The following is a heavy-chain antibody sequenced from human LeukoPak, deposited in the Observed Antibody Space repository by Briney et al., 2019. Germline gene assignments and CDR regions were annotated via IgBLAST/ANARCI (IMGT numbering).Heavy chain of an antibody. Sequence: GESLKISCKGSGYSFTSYWIGWGRQMPGKGLEWMGIIYPGDSDTRYSPSFQGQVTISADKSISTAYLQWSSLKASDTAMYYCARQRIFGVYYMDVWGKGTTVTVSS. V-gene: IGHV5-51*01. CDR1: GYSFTSYW. CDR2: IYPGDSDT. CDR3: ARQRIFGVYYMDV. D-gene: IGHD3-3*01. J-gene: IGHJ6*03.